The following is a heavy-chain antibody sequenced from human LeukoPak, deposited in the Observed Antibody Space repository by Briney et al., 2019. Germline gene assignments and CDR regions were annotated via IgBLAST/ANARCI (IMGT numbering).Heavy chain of an antibody. CDR1: AFRLKPYN. V-gene: IGHV3-21*04. CDR3: VRDRGTYRPIDY. D-gene: IGHD1-26*01. J-gene: IGHJ4*02. Sequence: GGSLTLPCRASAFRLKPYNMIWLPQAPERGREGVSSISYTGTYIYYADSVKGRFTISRDNAQNSLYLQMNSLRAEDTAIYYCVRDRGTYRPIDYWGQGTLVTVSS. CDR2: ISYTGTYI.